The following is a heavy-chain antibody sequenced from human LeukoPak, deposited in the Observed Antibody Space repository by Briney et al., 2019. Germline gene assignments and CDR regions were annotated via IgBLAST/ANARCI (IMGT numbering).Heavy chain of an antibody. V-gene: IGHV3-15*01. CDR2: IKPNADGGTA. D-gene: IGHD2/OR15-2a*01. CDR1: TFTFSNAW. Sequence: GGSLRLSCAASTFTFSNAWMSWVRQAPGKGLEWLGRIKPNADGGTAAYAAPVEDRFTISRDDLKGMLYLQMISLKIEDTAVYYCATYPQNRHWGQGTLVIVSS. CDR3: ATYPQNRH. J-gene: IGHJ4*02.